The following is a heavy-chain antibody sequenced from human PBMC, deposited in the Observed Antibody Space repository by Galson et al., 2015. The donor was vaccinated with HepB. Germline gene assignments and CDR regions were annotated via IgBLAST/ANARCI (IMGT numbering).Heavy chain of an antibody. J-gene: IGHJ5*02. CDR2: VNEDGTKT. Sequence: SLRLSCAASGFTFSDFWMNWIRRVAGKGLEWVAEVNEDGTKTQYVESVQGRLIVSRDNGGASLYLEMNSLRVEDTAIYYCTRLGRGGGHYTISWGQGTLVTVSA. CDR1: GFTFSDFW. D-gene: IGHD4-11*01. V-gene: IGHV3-7*03. CDR3: TRLGRGGGHYTIS.